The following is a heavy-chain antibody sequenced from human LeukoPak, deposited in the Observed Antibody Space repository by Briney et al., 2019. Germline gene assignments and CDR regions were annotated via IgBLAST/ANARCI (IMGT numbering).Heavy chain of an antibody. D-gene: IGHD3-22*01. CDR1: GYTFTSYG. CDR2: ISAYNGNT. J-gene: IGHJ4*02. CDR3: ARDRTYYYDSSGHYPDY. Sequence: ASVKVSCKASGYTFTSYGISWVRQAPGQGPEWMGWISAYNGNTNYAQKLQGRVTMTTDTSTSTAYMELRSLRSDDTAVYYCARDRTYYYDSSGHYPDYWGQGTLVTVSS. V-gene: IGHV1-18*01.